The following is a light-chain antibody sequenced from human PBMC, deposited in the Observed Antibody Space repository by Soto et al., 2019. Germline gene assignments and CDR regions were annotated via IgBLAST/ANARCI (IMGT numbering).Light chain of an antibody. CDR1: QSVSSSY. CDR3: QQYGSSPYT. V-gene: IGKV3-20*01. CDR2: GAS. Sequence: EMVLTQSPGTLSLSPGERATLSCRASQSVSSSYLAWYQQKPGQTPRLLIHGASTWATGIPDRFIGSGSGTDFTLTISRLEPEDVPVYDCQQYGSSPYTFGQGTKLEI. J-gene: IGKJ2*01.